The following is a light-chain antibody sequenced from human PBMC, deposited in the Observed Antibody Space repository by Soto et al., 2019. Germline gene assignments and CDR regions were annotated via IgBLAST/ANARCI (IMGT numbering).Light chain of an antibody. V-gene: IGKV3-11*01. CDR2: DAS. Sequence: EIVLTQSPATLSLSPGERATLSCRASQSINRHLAWYRQKPGQAPRLLIYDASNRATGIPARFSGSGSGTDFTLTISSLEPEDFATYYCQQYNSWTFGQGTKVEIK. CDR3: QQYNSWT. CDR1: QSINRH. J-gene: IGKJ1*01.